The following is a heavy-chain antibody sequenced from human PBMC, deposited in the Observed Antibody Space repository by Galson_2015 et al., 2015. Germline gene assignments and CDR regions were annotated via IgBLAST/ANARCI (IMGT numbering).Heavy chain of an antibody. CDR1: GFTFSSYA. Sequence: SLRLSCAASGFTFSSYAMSWVRQAPGKGLEWVSAISGSGGSTYYADSVKGRFTISRDNSKNTLYLQMNSLRAEDTAVYYCAKDRVSVWQQTTRGYSYGLDAFDIWGQGTMVTVSS. D-gene: IGHD5-18*01. CDR2: ISGSGGST. CDR3: AKDRVSVWQQTTRGYSYGLDAFDI. J-gene: IGHJ3*02. V-gene: IGHV3-23*01.